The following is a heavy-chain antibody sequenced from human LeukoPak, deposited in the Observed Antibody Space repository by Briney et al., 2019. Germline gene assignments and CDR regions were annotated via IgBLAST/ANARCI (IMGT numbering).Heavy chain of an antibody. J-gene: IGHJ2*01. CDR3: ARGVPAATNWYFDL. Sequence: GGSLRLSCAASGFTFSSYWMSWVRQAPGKGLEWVANIKQDGSEKYYVDSVKGRFTISRDNAKNSLYLQMNSLRAEDTAVYYCARGVPAATNWYFDLWGRGTLVTVSS. D-gene: IGHD2-2*01. CDR2: IKQDGSEK. CDR1: GFTFSSYW. V-gene: IGHV3-7*01.